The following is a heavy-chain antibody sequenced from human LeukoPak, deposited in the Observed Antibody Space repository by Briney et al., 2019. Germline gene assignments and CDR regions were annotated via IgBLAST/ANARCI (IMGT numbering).Heavy chain of an antibody. V-gene: IGHV3-23*01. CDR1: GFTFSSYT. J-gene: IGHJ4*02. CDR2: ISGSDGST. CDR3: AKDPPGAGPDFDC. D-gene: IGHD6-19*01. Sequence: PGGSLRLSCATSGFTFSSYTMNWVRQAPGKGLEWDSGISGSDGSTYYADSVKGRFTISRDNSKNTLYLQMNSLRVEDTAVYYCAKDPPGAGPDFDCWGQGTLVTVSS.